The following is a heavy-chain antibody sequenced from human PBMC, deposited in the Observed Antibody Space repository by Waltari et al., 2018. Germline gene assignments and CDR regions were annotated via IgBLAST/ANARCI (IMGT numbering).Heavy chain of an antibody. Sequence: QVQLQESGPGLVKPSQTLSLTCTVSGGSISSGGYYWSWIRQHPGKGLEWIGSIYHSGSTYYNPSLKSRVTISVDTSKNQFSLKLSSVTAADTAVYYCARPTLSMVVTPLDYAFDIWGQGTMVTVSS. CDR3: ARPTLSMVVTPLDYAFDI. D-gene: IGHD2-21*02. CDR1: GGSISSGGYY. J-gene: IGHJ3*02. V-gene: IGHV4-31*03. CDR2: IYHSGST.